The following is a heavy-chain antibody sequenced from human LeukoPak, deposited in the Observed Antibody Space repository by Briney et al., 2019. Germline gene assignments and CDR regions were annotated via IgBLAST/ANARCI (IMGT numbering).Heavy chain of an antibody. Sequence: GGSLRLSCAASGFTFSDYYMSWIRQAPGKGLEWVSYISSSGSTIYYADSVKGRFTISRDNAKNSLYLQMNSLRAEDTAVYYCARVLYYYDSSGYLRGGYYFDYWGQGTLVTVSS. CDR2: ISSSGSTI. J-gene: IGHJ4*02. CDR3: ARVLYYYDSSGYLRGGYYFDY. CDR1: GFTFSDYY. V-gene: IGHV3-11*04. D-gene: IGHD3-22*01.